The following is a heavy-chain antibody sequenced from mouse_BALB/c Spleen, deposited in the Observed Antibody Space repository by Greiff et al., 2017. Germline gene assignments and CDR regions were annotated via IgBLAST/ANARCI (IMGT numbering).Heavy chain of an antibody. V-gene: IGHV5-9*03. CDR1: GFTFSSYT. CDR2: ISSGGGNT. CDR3: AREGDYYGSSFFAY. J-gene: IGHJ3*01. D-gene: IGHD1-1*01. Sequence: EVQRVESGGGLVQPGGSLKLSCAASGFTFSSYTMSWVRQTPEKRLEWVATISSGGGNTYYPDSVKGRFTISRDNAKNNLYLQMSSLRSEDTALYYCAREGDYYGSSFFAYWGQGTLVTVSA.